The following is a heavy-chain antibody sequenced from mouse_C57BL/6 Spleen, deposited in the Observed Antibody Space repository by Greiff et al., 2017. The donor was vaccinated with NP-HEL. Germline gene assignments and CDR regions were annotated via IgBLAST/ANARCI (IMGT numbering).Heavy chain of an antibody. CDR3: ARDYYGYYAMDY. V-gene: IGHV1-80*01. D-gene: IGHD1-1*01. Sequence: QLQQSGAELVKPGASVKISCKASGYAFSSYWMNWVKQRPGKGLEWIGQIYPGDGDTNYNGKFKGKATLTADKSSSTAYMQLSSLTSEDSAVYFCARDYYGYYAMDYWGQGTSVTVSS. J-gene: IGHJ4*01. CDR1: GYAFSSYW. CDR2: IYPGDGDT.